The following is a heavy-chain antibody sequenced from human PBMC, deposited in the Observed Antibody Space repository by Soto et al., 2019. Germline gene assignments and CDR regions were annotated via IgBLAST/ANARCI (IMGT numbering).Heavy chain of an antibody. CDR2: IYYSGST. J-gene: IGHJ4*02. CDR1: GGSISSGGYY. Sequence: SETLSLTCTVSGGSISSGGYYWTWIRQHPGKGLEWIGYIYYSGSTYYNPSLKSRVTISVDTSKNQFSLKLSSVTAADTAVYYCAREGFRGSGWYPYYFDYWGQGTLVTVSS. V-gene: IGHV4-31*03. D-gene: IGHD6-19*01. CDR3: AREGFRGSGWYPYYFDY.